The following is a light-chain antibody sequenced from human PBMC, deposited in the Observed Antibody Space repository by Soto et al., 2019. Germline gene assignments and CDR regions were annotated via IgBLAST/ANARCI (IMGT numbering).Light chain of an antibody. CDR2: SAS. CDR1: QGIRTD. J-gene: IGKJ1*01. CDR3: LQDFNYPWT. V-gene: IGKV1-6*01. Sequence: AIQMTQSPSSLSASVGDRVTITCRASQGIRTDLGWYQQKPGKAPKLLIYSASSLQSGVPSRFTGTASDTDFTLTISSLQPEDFATYYCLQDFNYPWTFGQGTKVDIK.